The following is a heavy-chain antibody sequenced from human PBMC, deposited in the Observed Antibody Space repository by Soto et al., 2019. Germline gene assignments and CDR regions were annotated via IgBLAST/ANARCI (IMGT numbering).Heavy chain of an antibody. CDR3: AGTPDGRADFSYGMDV. CDR1: GGSITSYY. D-gene: IGHD1-26*01. J-gene: IGHJ6*02. V-gene: IGHV4-59*01. CDR2: IYYSGST. Sequence: PSETLSPTCTIFGGSITSYYWSWIRPPPGKALEWIGYIYYSGSTYYNPSLKSRVTISVDTPKTQFSLKLTSVPAADTAVFYCAGTPDGRADFSYGMDVWGQGTTVTVSS.